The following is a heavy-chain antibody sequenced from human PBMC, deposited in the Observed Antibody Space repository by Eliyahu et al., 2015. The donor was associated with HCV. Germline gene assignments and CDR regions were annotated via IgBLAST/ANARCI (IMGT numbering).Heavy chain of an antibody. Sequence: GIIPIFGTANYAQKFQGRVTITADESTSTAYMELSSLRSEDTAVYYCARLCDDADYYDSSGYSLGGVGYFDYWGQGTLVTVSS. J-gene: IGHJ4*02. V-gene: IGHV1-69*01. CDR3: ARLCDDADYYDSSGYSLGGVGYFDY. CDR2: IIPIFGTA. D-gene: IGHD3-22*01.